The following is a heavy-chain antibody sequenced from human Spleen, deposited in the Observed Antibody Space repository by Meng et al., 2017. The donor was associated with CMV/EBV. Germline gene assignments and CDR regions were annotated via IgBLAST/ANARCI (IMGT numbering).Heavy chain of an antibody. V-gene: IGHV4-59*01. CDR3: ARGAFLESLLPLDV. D-gene: IGHD3-3*02. CDR1: GGSISSYY. Sequence: SETLSLTCTVSGGSISSYYWSWIRQPPGKELEWIGYISDSGSTSYSPSLKSRVTMSLDTSKNHFSLKLSSVTTADTAVYYCARGAFLESLLPLDVWGQGTTVTVSS. J-gene: IGHJ6*02. CDR2: ISDSGST.